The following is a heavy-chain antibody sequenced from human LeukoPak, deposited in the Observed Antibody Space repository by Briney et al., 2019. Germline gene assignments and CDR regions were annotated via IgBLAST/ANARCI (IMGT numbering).Heavy chain of an antibody. Sequence: SETLSLTCTVSGGSISGQYWSLIRQPPGKGLEWIGYIYYTGITKYNPSLKSRVTISVDTSKNQFSLKLSSVTAADTAVYYCASILTGYYGPDAFDIWGQGTMVTVSS. CDR2: IYYTGIT. V-gene: IGHV4-59*11. D-gene: IGHD3-9*01. CDR1: GGSISGQY. CDR3: ASILTGYYGPDAFDI. J-gene: IGHJ3*02.